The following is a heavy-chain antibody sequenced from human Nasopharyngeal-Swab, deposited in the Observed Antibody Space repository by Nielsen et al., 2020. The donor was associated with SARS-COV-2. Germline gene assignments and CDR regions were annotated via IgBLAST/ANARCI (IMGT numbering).Heavy chain of an antibody. CDR3: ARENFGFDY. V-gene: IGHV4-30-2*06. CDR2: IYRSGST. CDR1: GDSIASGGYS. J-gene: IGHJ4*02. Sequence: SETLSLTCAVSGDSIASGGYSWTWIRQSQRRGLEWIGYIYRSGSTYYNPPLKSRVTISVDRSKNQFSLKLSSVTAADTALYYCARENFGFDYWGQGILVTVSS. D-gene: IGHD3-10*01.